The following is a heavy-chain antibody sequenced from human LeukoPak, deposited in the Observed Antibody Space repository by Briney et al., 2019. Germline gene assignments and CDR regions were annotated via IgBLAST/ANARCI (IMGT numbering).Heavy chain of an antibody. V-gene: IGHV4-59*01. CDR3: ARGGYYHLDV. Sequence: PSETLSLTCTVSDGSMSPYYWSWIRQSPGKGLEWIAYIFYNGNTKYNPSLWSRVTISIDTSRNQFFLNLNSVTAADTAVYYCARGGYYHLDVWGKGTTVTVSS. J-gene: IGHJ6*03. CDR1: DGSMSPYY. CDR2: IFYNGNT.